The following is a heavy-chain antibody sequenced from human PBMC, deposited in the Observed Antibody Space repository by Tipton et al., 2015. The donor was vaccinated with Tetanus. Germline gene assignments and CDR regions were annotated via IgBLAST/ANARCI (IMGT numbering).Heavy chain of an antibody. D-gene: IGHD3-3*01. J-gene: IGHJ4*02. V-gene: IGHV4-61*08. CDR2: ISDSGRT. CDR1: GGSIRSGDYQ. CDR3: ARANYEFPNKGPFDS. Sequence: TLSLTCTVSGGSIRSGDYQWNWIRQPPGKGLEWLAYISDSGRTNSNYSLKSQITISRDTSKNQFSLRLTSVTAADTAVYYCARANYEFPNKGPFDSWGQGTLVTVSS.